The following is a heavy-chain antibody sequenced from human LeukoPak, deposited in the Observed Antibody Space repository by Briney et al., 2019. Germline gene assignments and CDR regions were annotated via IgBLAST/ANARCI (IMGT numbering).Heavy chain of an antibody. CDR2: ISAYNGNT. V-gene: IGHV1-18*01. CDR1: GYTFTSYG. D-gene: IGHD3-3*01. J-gene: IGHJ6*03. Sequence: RASVKVSCKASGYTFTSYGISWVRQAPGQGLEWMGWISAYNGNTNYAQKLQGRVTMTTDTSTSTAYMELRSLRSDDTAVYYCARGNYDFWSGYYLWNYYYYMDVWGKGTTVTVSS. CDR3: ARGNYDFWSGYYLWNYYYYMDV.